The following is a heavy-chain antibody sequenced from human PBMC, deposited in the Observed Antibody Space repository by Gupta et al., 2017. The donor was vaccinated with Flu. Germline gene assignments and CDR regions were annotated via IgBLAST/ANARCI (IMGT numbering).Heavy chain of an antibody. CDR2: IKSKTDGGTT. J-gene: IGHJ6*02. Sequence: EVQLVESGGGLVKPGGSLRLSCAASGFTFSNAWMSWVRQAPGKGLEWVGRIKSKTDGGTTDYAAPVKGRFTISRDDSKNTLYLQMNSLKTEDTAVYYCTTDLKRITMVRGVTVREDYYYGMDVWGQGTTVTVSS. CDR3: TTDLKRITMVRGVTVREDYYYGMDV. CDR1: GFTFSNAW. D-gene: IGHD3-10*01. V-gene: IGHV3-15*01.